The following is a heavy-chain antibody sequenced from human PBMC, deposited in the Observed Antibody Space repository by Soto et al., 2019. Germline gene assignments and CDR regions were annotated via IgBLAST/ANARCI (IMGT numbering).Heavy chain of an antibody. V-gene: IGHV3-53*01. Sequence: GGSLRLSCAASGFTVSSNYMSWVRQAPGKGLEWVSVIYSGGSTYYADSVKGRFTISRDNSENTLYLQMNSLRAEDTAVYYCARDLGYNWNDVGWFDPWGQGTLVTVSS. J-gene: IGHJ5*02. CDR3: ARDLGYNWNDVGWFDP. CDR2: IYSGGST. D-gene: IGHD1-20*01. CDR1: GFTVSSNY.